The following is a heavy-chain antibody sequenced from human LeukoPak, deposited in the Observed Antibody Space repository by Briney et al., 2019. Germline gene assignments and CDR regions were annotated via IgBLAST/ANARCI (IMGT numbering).Heavy chain of an antibody. D-gene: IGHD2-21*02. CDR3: ARSPKRAYCGGDCYPPNYYMDV. J-gene: IGHJ6*03. CDR2: INPSGGST. CDR1: GYTFTSYY. Sequence: GASVKVSCKASGYTFTSYYMHWVRQAPGQGLEWMGIINPSGGSTSYAQKFQGRVTMTRDMSTSTVYMELSSLRSEDTAVYYCARSPKRAYCGGDCYPPNYYMDVWGKGTTVTVSS. V-gene: IGHV1-46*01.